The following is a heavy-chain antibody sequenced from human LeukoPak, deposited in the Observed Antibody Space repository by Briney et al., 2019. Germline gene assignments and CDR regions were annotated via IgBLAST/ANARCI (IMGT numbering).Heavy chain of an antibody. V-gene: IGHV4-61*01. CDR3: ARDFDDSSGYYYGFDY. CDR1: GGSISSSSYY. J-gene: IGHJ4*02. D-gene: IGHD3-22*01. CDR2: IYYSGST. Sequence: SETLSLTCTVSGGSISSSSYYWGWIRQPPGKGLEWIGYIYYSGSTNYNPSLKSRVTISVDTSKNQFSLKLSSVTAADTAVYYCARDFDDSSGYYYGFDYWGQGTLVTVSS.